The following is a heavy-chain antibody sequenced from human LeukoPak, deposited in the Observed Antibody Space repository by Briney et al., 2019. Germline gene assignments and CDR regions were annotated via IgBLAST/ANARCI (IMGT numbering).Heavy chain of an antibody. V-gene: IGHV3-48*03. Sequence: GRSLRLSCAASGFTFSSYEMNWVRQAPGKGLEWVSYISGSGSTIHYADSVKGRFTISRDNAKNSLSLQMNSLRAEDTAVYYCARGYSDSRGAFDVWGQGTMVTVSS. J-gene: IGHJ3*01. CDR2: ISGSGSTI. CDR1: GFTFSSYE. CDR3: ARGYSDSRGAFDV. D-gene: IGHD4-11*01.